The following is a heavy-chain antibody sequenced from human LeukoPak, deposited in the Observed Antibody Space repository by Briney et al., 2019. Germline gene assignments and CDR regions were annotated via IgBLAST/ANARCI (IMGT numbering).Heavy chain of an antibody. J-gene: IGHJ4*02. CDR2: FDPEDGET. V-gene: IGHV1-24*01. Sequence: WASVKVSCKVSGYTLTELSMHWVRQAPGKRLEWMGGFDPEDGETIYAQKFQGRVTMTEDTSTDTAYMELSSLRSEDTAVYYCPTGDPDNFLVRLDYWGQGTLVTVPS. CDR1: GYTLTELS. CDR3: PTGDPDNFLVRLDY. D-gene: IGHD3-3*01.